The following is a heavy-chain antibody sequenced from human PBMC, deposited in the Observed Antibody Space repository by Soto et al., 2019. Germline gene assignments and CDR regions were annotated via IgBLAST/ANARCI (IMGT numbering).Heavy chain of an antibody. J-gene: IGHJ5*02. CDR1: GFSLSTTGVG. V-gene: IGHV2-5*02. Sequence: QITLKESGPTLVRPTQTLTLTCTFSGFSLSTTGVGVGWIRQPPGKALEWLALIYWDDDKRYSPSLKSRLTITKETIKNEVFLTMTNMDPVDTATYYCAQRLREYGLGRERAPKFDPWGQGTLVTVSS. CDR2: IYWDDDK. D-gene: IGHD3-10*01. CDR3: AQRLREYGLGRERAPKFDP.